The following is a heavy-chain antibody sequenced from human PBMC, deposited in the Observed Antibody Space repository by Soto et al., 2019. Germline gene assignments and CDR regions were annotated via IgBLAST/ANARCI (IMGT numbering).Heavy chain of an antibody. D-gene: IGHD4-4*01. CDR2: IYYRGST. V-gene: IGHV4-59*12. J-gene: IGHJ4*02. CDR1: GGSISSYY. Sequence: PSETLSLTCSVSGGSISSYYWSWIRQAPGNGPELIGYIYYRGSTNYNPSLQSRVTISVDTSKSHFSLRLSSVTAADTAMYYCATANSNSFEFWGQGTLVTVSS. CDR3: ATANSNSFEF.